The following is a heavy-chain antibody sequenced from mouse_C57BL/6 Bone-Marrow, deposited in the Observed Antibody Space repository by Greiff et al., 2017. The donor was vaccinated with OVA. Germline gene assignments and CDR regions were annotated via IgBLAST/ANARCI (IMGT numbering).Heavy chain of an antibody. D-gene: IGHD2-2*01. CDR3: TRARGYDVFAY. CDR2: ISSGGDYI. Sequence: EVQRVESGEGLVKPGGSLKLSCAASGFTFSSYAMSWVRQTPEKRLEWVAYISSGGDYIYYADTVKGRFTISRDNARNTLYLQMSSLKSEDTAMYYCTRARGYDVFAYWGQGTLVTVSA. V-gene: IGHV5-9-1*02. J-gene: IGHJ3*01. CDR1: GFTFSSYA.